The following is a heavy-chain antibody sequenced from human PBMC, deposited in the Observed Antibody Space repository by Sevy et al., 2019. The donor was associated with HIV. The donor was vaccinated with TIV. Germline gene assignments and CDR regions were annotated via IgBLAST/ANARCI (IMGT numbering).Heavy chain of an antibody. V-gene: IGHV3-66*01. CDR1: GFTLSNYW. Sequence: GGSLRLSCVPSGFTLSNYWVTWVRQAPGKGLEWVSVIYSDGKTFYADSVQDRFTISRDNSKNTLYLQMNSLRAEDTAVYYCAGWSSAWTLFDYWGQGTLVTVSS. CDR2: IYSDGKT. CDR3: AGWSSAWTLFDY. J-gene: IGHJ4*02. D-gene: IGHD6-19*01.